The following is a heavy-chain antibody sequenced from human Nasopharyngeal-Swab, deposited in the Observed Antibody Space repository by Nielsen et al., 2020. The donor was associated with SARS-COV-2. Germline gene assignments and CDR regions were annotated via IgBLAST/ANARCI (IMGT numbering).Heavy chain of an antibody. V-gene: IGHV3-48*03. CDR2: ISSSGSTI. Sequence: GESLKISCAASGFTFSSYEMNWVRQAPGKGLEWVSYISSSGSTIYYADSVKGRFTISRDNAKNSLYLQMNSLRAEGTAVYYCASLFLPSSTSPYYYGMDVWGQGTTVTVSS. J-gene: IGHJ6*02. CDR1: GFTFSSYE. D-gene: IGHD2-2*01. CDR3: ASLFLPSSTSPYYYGMDV.